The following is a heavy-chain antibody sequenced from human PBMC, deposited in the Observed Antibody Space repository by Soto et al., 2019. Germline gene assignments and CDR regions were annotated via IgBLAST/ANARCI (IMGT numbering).Heavy chain of an antibody. V-gene: IGHV3-23*01. D-gene: IGHD3-10*01. Sequence: GSLRLSCAASGFTFSSYAMSWARPAPGKGLEWVSAISGSGGSTYYADSVKGRFTISRDNSKNTLYLQMNSLRAEDTAVYYCAKEALLWFGELLAPRWGQGTLVTVSS. CDR2: ISGSGGST. CDR3: AKEALLWFGELLAPR. CDR1: GFTFSSYA. J-gene: IGHJ4*02.